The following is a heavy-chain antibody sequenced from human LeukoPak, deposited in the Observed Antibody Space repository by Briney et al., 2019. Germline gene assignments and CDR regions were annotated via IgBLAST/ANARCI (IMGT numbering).Heavy chain of an antibody. CDR2: INPNSGGT. Sequence: ASVKVSCKASGYTFTNYYIHWVRQAPGQGLEWMGGINPNSGGTIYAQKFQGRVTVTRDTSHTTAYMELSRLRSDDTAVYYCAREGETNDLWSPYVPLVFDYWGQGTLVTVSS. D-gene: IGHD3-3*01. CDR1: GYTFTNYY. V-gene: IGHV1-2*02. CDR3: AREGETNDLWSPYVPLVFDY. J-gene: IGHJ4*02.